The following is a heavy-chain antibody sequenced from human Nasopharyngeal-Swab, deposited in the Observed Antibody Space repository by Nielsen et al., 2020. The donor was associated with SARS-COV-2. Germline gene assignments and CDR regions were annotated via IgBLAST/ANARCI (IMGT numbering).Heavy chain of an antibody. D-gene: IGHD3-22*01. CDR1: GFIFTSYN. J-gene: IGHJ6*02. CDR2: ISFSSSYI. Sequence: GESLKISCAASGFIFTSYNMNWVRQAPAKGLEWVSSISFSSSYIYYADSVKGRFTLSRDNAKKSLYLQMTSLRAEDSAVYYCARSKISPSSYYDSSGYYGSYGMDVWGQGTTVTVSS. V-gene: IGHV3-21*01. CDR3: ARSKISPSSYYDSSGYYGSYGMDV.